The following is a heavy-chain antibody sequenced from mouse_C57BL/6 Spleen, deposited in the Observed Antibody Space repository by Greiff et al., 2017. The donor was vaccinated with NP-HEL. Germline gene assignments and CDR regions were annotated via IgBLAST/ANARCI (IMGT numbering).Heavy chain of an antibody. CDR1: GYTFTDYE. CDR2: IDPETGGT. Sequence: QVQLQQSGAELVRPGASVTLSCKASGYTFTDYEMHWVKQTPVHGLEWIGAIDPETGGTAYNQKFKGKAILTADKSSSTAYMELRSLTSEDSAVYYCTRDYGRSPWYFDVWGTGTTVTVSS. CDR3: TRDYGRSPWYFDV. V-gene: IGHV1-15*01. J-gene: IGHJ1*03. D-gene: IGHD1-1*01.